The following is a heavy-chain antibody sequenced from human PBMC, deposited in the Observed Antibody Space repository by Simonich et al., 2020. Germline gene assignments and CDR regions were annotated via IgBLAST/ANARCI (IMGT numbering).Heavy chain of an antibody. V-gene: IGHV1-2*06. D-gene: IGHD6-6*01. CDR3: ATGIAARYYYYGMDV. Sequence: QVQLVQSGAEVKKPGASVKVSCKASGYTFTGYYMHWARQAPGQGLALMGRLNPTSGCTNYAQNVKGRVTMTRDPSISTAYMELSRLRSDDTAVYYCATGIAARYYYYGMDVWGQGTTVTVSS. J-gene: IGHJ6*02. CDR1: GYTFTGYY. CDR2: LNPTSGCT.